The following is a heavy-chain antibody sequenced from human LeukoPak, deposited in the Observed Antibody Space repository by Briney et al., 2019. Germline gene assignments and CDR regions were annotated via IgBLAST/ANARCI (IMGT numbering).Heavy chain of an antibody. CDR1: GGSISSYY. J-gene: IGHJ4*02. D-gene: IGHD4-23*01. V-gene: IGHV4-59*01. Sequence: PSETLSLTCTVSGGSISSYYWSWIRQPPGKGLEWIGYIYYSGSANYNPSLQSRVTISVDTSKNQFSLRLSPVTAADTAVYYCARVGVDYSGNIIKYFFDYWGQGTLVTVSS. CDR3: ARVGVDYSGNIIKYFFDY. CDR2: IYYSGSA.